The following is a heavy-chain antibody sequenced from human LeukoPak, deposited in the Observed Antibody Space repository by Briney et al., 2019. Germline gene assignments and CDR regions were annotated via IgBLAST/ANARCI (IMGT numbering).Heavy chain of an antibody. Sequence: ASVKVSCKASGGTFSSYAINWVRQATGQGLERMGWMYPNSGNTGYAQKFQGRVTMTRNTSISTAYMELSSLRSEDTAVYYCARGLRVRGVIIIFDYWGQGTLVTVSS. V-gene: IGHV1-8*02. D-gene: IGHD3-10*01. CDR1: GGTFSSYA. CDR2: MYPNSGNT. J-gene: IGHJ4*02. CDR3: ARGLRVRGVIIIFDY.